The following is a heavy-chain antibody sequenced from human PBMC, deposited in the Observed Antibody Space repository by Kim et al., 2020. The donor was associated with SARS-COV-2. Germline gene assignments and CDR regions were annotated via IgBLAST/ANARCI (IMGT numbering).Heavy chain of an antibody. D-gene: IGHD3-9*01. J-gene: IGHJ4*02. CDR2: INTNTGNP. CDR3: ARDLSEAYYDILTGFDY. V-gene: IGHV7-4-1*02. Sequence: ASVKVSCKASGYTFTSYAMNWVRQAPGQGLEWMGWINTNTGNPTYAQGFTGRFVFSLDTSVSTAYLQISSLKAEDTAVYYCARDLSEAYYDILTGFDYWGQGTLVTVSS. CDR1: GYTFTSYA.